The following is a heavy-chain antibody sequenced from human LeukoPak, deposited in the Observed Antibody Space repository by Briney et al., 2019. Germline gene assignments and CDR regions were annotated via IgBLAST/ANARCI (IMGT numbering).Heavy chain of an antibody. CDR1: GFTFSSYG. D-gene: IGHD1-1*01. CDR3: AKDDKRDGNRYFDY. CDR2: IWPDGSNQ. V-gene: IGHV3-30*02. Sequence: GGSLTLSCAASGFTFSSYGMHWVRQAPGKGREWLTSIWPDGSNQYYADSVKGGFTISRDNTKSTTYLQMNSLRAEDSAVYYCAKDDKRDGNRYFDYWGQGTPVTVSS. J-gene: IGHJ4*02.